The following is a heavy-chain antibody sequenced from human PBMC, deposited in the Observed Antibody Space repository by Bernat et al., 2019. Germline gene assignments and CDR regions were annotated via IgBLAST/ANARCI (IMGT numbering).Heavy chain of an antibody. CDR2: IIPIFGTA. Sequence: QVQLVQSGAEVKKPGSSVKVSCKASGGTFSSYAISWVRQAPGQGLEWMGGIIPIFGTANYAQKFQGRVTITADESTSTAYMELSSLRSEDTAVYYWARGTTIRFLEWLPFDYWGQGTLVTVSS. V-gene: IGHV1-69*12. J-gene: IGHJ4*02. CDR1: GGTFSSYA. CDR3: ARGTTIRFLEWLPFDY. D-gene: IGHD3-3*01.